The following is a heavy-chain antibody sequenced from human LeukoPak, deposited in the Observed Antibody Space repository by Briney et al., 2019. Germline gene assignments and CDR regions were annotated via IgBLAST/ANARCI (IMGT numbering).Heavy chain of an antibody. CDR1: GFTFSRFP. CDR3: AKDPLYGSGSYYNV. J-gene: IGHJ4*02. CDR2: ISGSGGST. D-gene: IGHD3-10*01. V-gene: IGHV3-23*01. Sequence: GGSLRLSCAASGFTFSRFPMSWVRQAPGKGLEWVSAISGSGGSTYYADSVKGRFTISRDNSKNTLYLQMNSLRAEDTAVYYCAKDPLYGSGSYYNVWGQGTLVTVSS.